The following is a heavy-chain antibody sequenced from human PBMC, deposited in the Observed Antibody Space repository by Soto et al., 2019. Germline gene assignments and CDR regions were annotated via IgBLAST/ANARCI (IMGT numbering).Heavy chain of an antibody. CDR2: IYYSGST. CDR1: GGSLSSYY. V-gene: IGHV4-59*12. CDR3: ARDKITGLFDY. Sequence: SETLSLTCTVSGGSLSSYYWTWVRQPPGKGLEWIGYIYYSGSTNYNPSLKSRVTISVDTSKNQFSLKLTSVTAADTAVYYCARDKITGLFDYWGQGTLVTVSS. J-gene: IGHJ4*02. D-gene: IGHD2-8*02.